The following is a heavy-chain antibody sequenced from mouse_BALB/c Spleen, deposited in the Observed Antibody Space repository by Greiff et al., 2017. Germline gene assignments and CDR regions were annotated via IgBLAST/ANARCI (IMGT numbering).Heavy chain of an antibody. Sequence: VKLMESGPGLVAPSQSLSITCTVSGFSLTSYGVHWVRQPPGKGLEWLGVIWSGGSTDYNAAFISRLSISKDNSKSQVFFKMNSLQANDTAIYYCARGNGNYNAMDYWGQGTSVTVSS. J-gene: IGHJ4*01. CDR1: GFSLTSYG. CDR2: IWSGGST. D-gene: IGHD2-1*01. V-gene: IGHV2-2*02. CDR3: ARGNGNYNAMDY.